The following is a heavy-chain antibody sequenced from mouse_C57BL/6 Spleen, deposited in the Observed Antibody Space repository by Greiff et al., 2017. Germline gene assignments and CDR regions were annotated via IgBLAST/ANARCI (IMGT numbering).Heavy chain of an antibody. CDR1: GYSFTGYY. J-gene: IGHJ4*01. D-gene: IGHD2-4*01. CDR2: INPSTGGT. V-gene: IGHV1-42*01. CDR3: ARSGDYDDYAMDY. Sequence: VQLQESGPELVKPGASVKISCKASGYSFTGYYMNWVKQSPEKSLEWIGEINPSTGGTTYNQKFKAKATLTVDKSSSTAYMQLKSLTSEDSAVYYCARSGDYDDYAMDYWGQGTSVTVSS.